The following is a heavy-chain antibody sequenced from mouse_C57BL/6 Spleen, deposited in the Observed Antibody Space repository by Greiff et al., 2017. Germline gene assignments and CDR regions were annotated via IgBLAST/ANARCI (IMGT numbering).Heavy chain of an antibody. J-gene: IGHJ1*03. CDR3: ARITTVVEGYFDV. CDR1: GFTFSDYY. CDR2: ISNGGGST. V-gene: IGHV5-12*01. Sequence: EVMLVESGGGLVQPGGSLKLSCAASGFTFSDYYMYWVRQTPEKRLEWVAYISNGGGSTYYPDTVKGRFTISRDNAKNTLYLQMSRLKSEDTAMYYCARITTVVEGYFDVWGTGTTVTVSS. D-gene: IGHD1-1*01.